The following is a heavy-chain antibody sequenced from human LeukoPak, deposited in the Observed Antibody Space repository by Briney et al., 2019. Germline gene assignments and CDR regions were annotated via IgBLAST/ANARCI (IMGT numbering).Heavy chain of an antibody. CDR1: GFSITDHH. D-gene: IGHD2-15*01. Sequence: PGGSLRLSCAGAGFSITDHHMDWVRQAPGKGLEWVSYISSSSSTIYYADSVKGRFTISRDNSKNTLYLQMNSLRAEDTAVYYCAKDLKVCSGGSCYSGFDYWGQGTLVTVSS. V-gene: IGHV3-48*01. CDR2: ISSSSSTI. CDR3: AKDLKVCSGGSCYSGFDY. J-gene: IGHJ4*02.